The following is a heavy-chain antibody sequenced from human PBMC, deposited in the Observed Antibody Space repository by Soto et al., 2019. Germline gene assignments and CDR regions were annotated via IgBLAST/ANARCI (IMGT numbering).Heavy chain of an antibody. J-gene: IGHJ3*01. CDR1: GSGFTFSSFG. CDR3: AKDLRDNWNPGAFDF. CDR2: IAYDGSNT. V-gene: IGHV3-30*18. Sequence: PGGSLRLSCAASGSGFTFSSFGFHWVRQAPGKGLEWEALIAYDGSNTYYADSVKGRFTISRDNSKNTMYLHMNSLRPEDTAVYYCAKDLRDNWNPGAFDFWGQGTMVTVS. D-gene: IGHD1-20*01.